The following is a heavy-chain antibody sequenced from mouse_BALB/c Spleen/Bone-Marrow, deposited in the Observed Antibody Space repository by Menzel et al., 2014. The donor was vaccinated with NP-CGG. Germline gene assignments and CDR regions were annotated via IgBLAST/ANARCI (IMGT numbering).Heavy chain of an antibody. Sequence: EVKLMESGGDLVKPGGSLKLSCVASGFTFSSYGMSWVRQTPDKRLEWVATISSGGSYTYYPDSVKGRFTISRDNAKNTLYLQMSNLKSEDTAMYYCGRNYYGSSYYFDYWGQGTTLTVSS. J-gene: IGHJ2*01. D-gene: IGHD1-1*01. CDR2: ISSGGSYT. V-gene: IGHV5-6*01. CDR1: GFTFSSYG. CDR3: GRNYYGSSYYFDY.